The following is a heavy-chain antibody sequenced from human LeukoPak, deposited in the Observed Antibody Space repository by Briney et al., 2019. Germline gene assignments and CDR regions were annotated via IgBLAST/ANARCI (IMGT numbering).Heavy chain of an antibody. Sequence: GGSLRLSCAASGFTFSSYAMSWVRQAPGKGLEWVSAISGSGGSTYYADSVKGRFTISRDNSKNTLYLQMNSLRAEDTAVYYCAKGIMAGPFVEQPFDCWGQGTLVTVSS. CDR1: GFTFSSYA. J-gene: IGHJ4*02. V-gene: IGHV3-23*01. CDR2: ISGSGGST. D-gene: IGHD6-19*01. CDR3: AKGIMAGPFVEQPFDC.